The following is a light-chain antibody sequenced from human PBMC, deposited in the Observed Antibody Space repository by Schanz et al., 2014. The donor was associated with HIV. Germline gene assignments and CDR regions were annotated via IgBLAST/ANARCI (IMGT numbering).Light chain of an antibody. J-gene: IGKJ4*01. CDR2: GAS. CDR1: QIISTS. CDR3: QQYSDWPN. V-gene: IGKV3-15*01. Sequence: VLTQSPATLSVYPGERVTLSCRTTQIISTSLAWYQQRPGQPPRLLVYGASTRLTGIPARFSGSGSGREFTLTISSLQSEDFAVYFCQQYSDWPNFGGGTKVEIK.